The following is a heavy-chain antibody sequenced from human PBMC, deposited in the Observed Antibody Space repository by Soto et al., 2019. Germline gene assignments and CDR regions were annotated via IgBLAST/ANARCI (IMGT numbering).Heavy chain of an antibody. D-gene: IGHD6-13*01. CDR2: IYPGDSDT. CDR1: GYSFTSYW. CDR3: ARLGLGSSSWYNWLDP. Sequence: GESLKISCKGSGYSFTSYWIGWVRQMPGKGLEWMGIIYPGDSDTRYSPSFQGQVTISADKSISTAYLQWSSLKASDTAMYYCARLGLGSSSWYNWLDPWGQGTLVTVSS. V-gene: IGHV5-51*01. J-gene: IGHJ5*02.